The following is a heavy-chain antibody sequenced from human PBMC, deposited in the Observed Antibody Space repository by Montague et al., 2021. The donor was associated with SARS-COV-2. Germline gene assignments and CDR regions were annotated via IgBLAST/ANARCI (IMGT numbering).Heavy chain of an antibody. CDR1: GASITRTTYY. Sequence: SETLSLTCAVSGASITRTTYYWGWIRQPPGKGPEWIGSIYYSGSTYYNPSLKSRVTMSLDTSKNQFSLNLTSVTAADTAVYYCTREPPYSSNLASFDYWGQGALVSVSS. V-gene: IGHV4-39*07. CDR3: TREPPYSSNLASFDY. CDR2: IYYSGST. D-gene: IGHD6-13*01. J-gene: IGHJ4*02.